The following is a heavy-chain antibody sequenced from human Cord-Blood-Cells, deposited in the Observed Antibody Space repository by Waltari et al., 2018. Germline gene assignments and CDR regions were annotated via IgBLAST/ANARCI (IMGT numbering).Heavy chain of an antibody. D-gene: IGHD6-6*01. J-gene: IGHJ4*02. CDR3: AKAGSSSYFDY. Sequence: QVQLVESGGGVVQPGGSLGLSCAACGFTFSSHGMHWVRQAPGKGLEWVAFIRYDGSNKYYADSVKGRFTISRDNSKNTLYLQMNSLRAEDTAVYYCAKAGSSSYFDYWGQGTLVTVSS. CDR2: IRYDGSNK. V-gene: IGHV3-30*02. CDR1: GFTFSSHG.